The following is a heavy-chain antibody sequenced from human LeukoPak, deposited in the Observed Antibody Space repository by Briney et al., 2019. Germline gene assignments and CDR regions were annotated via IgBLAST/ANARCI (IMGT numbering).Heavy chain of an antibody. Sequence: GGSLRLSCAASGFTFSDHAMNWVRQVPGKGLEWVSYISGSGGTIYYADSVKGRFTISRDNSKNMVYLQMNNLRADDTAVYYCAKSVVVITFRFDDWGQGALVTVSS. V-gene: IGHV3-23*01. CDR2: ISGSGGTI. CDR1: GFTFSDHA. CDR3: AKSVVVITFRFDD. D-gene: IGHD2-15*01. J-gene: IGHJ4*02.